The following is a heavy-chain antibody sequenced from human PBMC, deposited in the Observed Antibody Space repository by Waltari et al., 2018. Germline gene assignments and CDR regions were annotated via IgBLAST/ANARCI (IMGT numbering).Heavy chain of an antibody. V-gene: IGHV3-48*03. CDR2: ISSSGGTI. CDR3: ARDQEIIVGGMDV. Sequence: EVQLVESGGGLVQPGGSLRLSCAASEFIFRTYEMNWVRQTPGKGLEWISYISSSGGTIYYAASVEGRFTISRDNAKKSLYLQMNSLRAEDTAVYYCARDQEIIVGGMDVWGQGTAVTVSS. D-gene: IGHD3-22*01. CDR1: EFIFRTYE. J-gene: IGHJ6*02.